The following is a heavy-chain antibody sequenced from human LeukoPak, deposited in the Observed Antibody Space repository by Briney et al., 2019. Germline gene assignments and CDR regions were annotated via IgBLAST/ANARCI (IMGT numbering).Heavy chain of an antibody. CDR3: ARDEKSVGGLRAPPAYCSDY. J-gene: IGHJ4*02. CDR2: INPNSGGT. V-gene: IGHV1-2*02. Sequence: ASVKVSCKASGYTFTGYYMHWVRQAPGQGLEWMGWINPNSGGTNYAQKFQGRVTMTRDTSISTAYMELSRLRSDDTAVYYCARDEKSVGGLRAPPAYCSDYWGQGTLVTVSS. D-gene: IGHD3-10*01. CDR1: GYTFTGYY.